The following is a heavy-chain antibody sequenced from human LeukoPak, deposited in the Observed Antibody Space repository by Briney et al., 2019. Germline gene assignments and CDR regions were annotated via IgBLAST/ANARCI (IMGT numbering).Heavy chain of an antibody. CDR2: MNPNSGNT. CDR1: GYTFTSYD. V-gene: IGHV1-8*01. J-gene: IGHJ4*02. CDR3: AVTRGYSGYDFRFNY. Sequence: ASVTVSFTVSGYTFTSYDINWVRQATGQGLEWMGWMNPNSGNTGYAQKFQGRVTMTRNIAISTAYMELSSLRSEDTAVYYCAVTRGYSGYDFRFNYWGQGTLVTVSS. D-gene: IGHD5-12*01.